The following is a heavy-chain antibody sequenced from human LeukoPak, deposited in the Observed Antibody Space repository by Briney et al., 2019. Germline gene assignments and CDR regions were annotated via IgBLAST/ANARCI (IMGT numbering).Heavy chain of an antibody. CDR2: INPNSGGT. CDR3: ARYSGSYGGFDP. V-gene: IGHV1-2*06. CDR1: GYTFTGYY. J-gene: IGHJ5*02. Sequence: GASVKVSCKASGYTFTGYYMHWVRQAPGQGLEWMGRINPNSGGTNYAQKFQGMVTMTRDTSISTAYMELSRLRSDDTAVYYCARYSGSYGGFDPWGQGTLVTVSS. D-gene: IGHD1-26*01.